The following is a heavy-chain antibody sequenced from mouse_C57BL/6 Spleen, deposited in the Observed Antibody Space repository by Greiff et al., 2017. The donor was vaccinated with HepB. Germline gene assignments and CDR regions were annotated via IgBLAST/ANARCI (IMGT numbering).Heavy chain of an antibody. J-gene: IGHJ1*03. D-gene: IGHD1-1*01. CDR3: ARSLYYGSTPYWYFDG. V-gene: IGHV1-47*01. Sequence: QVQLQQSGAELVKPGASVKMSCKASGYTFTTYPIEWMKQNHGKSLEWIGNFHPYNDDTKYNEKFKGKATLTVEKSSSTVYLELSRLTSDDSAVYYCARSLYYGSTPYWYFDGWGTGTTVTVSS. CDR1: GYTFTTYP. CDR2: FHPYNDDT.